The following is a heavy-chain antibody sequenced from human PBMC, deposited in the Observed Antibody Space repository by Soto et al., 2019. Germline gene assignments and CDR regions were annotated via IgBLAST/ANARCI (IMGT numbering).Heavy chain of an antibody. J-gene: IGHJ5*02. CDR1: GFPFSSTA. D-gene: IGHD3-10*01. CDR2: ILDTGTTV. V-gene: IGHV3-23*01. CDR3: VKNSGWFNT. Sequence: EFHVLESGGGWAQPGGSLRLPCAASGFPFSSTAMSWVRQAPGKGLEWVSTILDTGTTVFYADSVKGRFTVSRDNSNNTLYVQMNNLRADDTAVYYCVKNSGWFNTWGQGALVTVSS.